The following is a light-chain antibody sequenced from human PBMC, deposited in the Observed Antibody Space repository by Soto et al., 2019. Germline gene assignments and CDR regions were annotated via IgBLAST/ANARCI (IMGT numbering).Light chain of an antibody. CDR2: GAS. V-gene: IGKV3-15*01. J-gene: IGKJ1*01. CDR3: QQYNNWPKT. CDR1: QSVSSN. Sequence: EIVKTQSPATLTVSPGERATLSCRASQSVSSNLAWYQQKPGQAPRLLIYGASTRATGIPARFSGSGSGTEFTLTISSLQSEDFAVYYCQQYNNWPKTFGQGTKVGI.